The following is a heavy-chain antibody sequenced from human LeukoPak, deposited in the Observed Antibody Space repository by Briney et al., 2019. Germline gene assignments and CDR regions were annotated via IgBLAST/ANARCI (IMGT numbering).Heavy chain of an antibody. CDR3: ARGGKIPLAGTRSPQYFQH. V-gene: IGHV3-30*02. CDR1: GFTFSSYG. Sequence: GGSLRLSCAASGFTFSSYGMHWVRQAPGKGLEWVIYIRYDGTNKYYADSVKGRFTISRDNSKNTLYLQMNSLRPEDTAVYYCARGGKIPLAGTRSPQYFQHWGQGTLVTVSS. CDR2: IRYDGTNK. J-gene: IGHJ1*01. D-gene: IGHD6-19*01.